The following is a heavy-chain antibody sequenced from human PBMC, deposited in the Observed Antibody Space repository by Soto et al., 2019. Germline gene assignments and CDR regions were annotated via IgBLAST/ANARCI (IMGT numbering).Heavy chain of an antibody. D-gene: IGHD3-9*01. CDR2: IYYSGST. Sequence: SETLSLTCTVSGGSIRSGGYYWTWIRQHPGKGLEWIGYIYYSGSTYYNPSLKSRVTISIDTSKNQFSLKLSSVTAAETAVYYCATAQYNVLTGYYLPTDYWGQGTLVTVSS. J-gene: IGHJ4*02. V-gene: IGHV4-31*03. CDR1: GGSIRSGGYY. CDR3: ATAQYNVLTGYYLPTDY.